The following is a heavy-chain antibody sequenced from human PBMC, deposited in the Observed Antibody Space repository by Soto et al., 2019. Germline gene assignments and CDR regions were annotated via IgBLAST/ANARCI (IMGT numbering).Heavy chain of an antibody. CDR1: GFTFDDYA. Sequence: GGSLRLSCAASGFTFDDYAMHWVRQAPGKGLEWVSGISWNSGSIGYADSVKGRFTISRDNAKNSLYLQMNSLRAEDTALYYCAKDWEKRYSSGCSPFDYWGQGTLVTVSS. D-gene: IGHD6-19*01. CDR2: ISWNSGSI. V-gene: IGHV3-9*01. CDR3: AKDWEKRYSSGCSPFDY. J-gene: IGHJ4*02.